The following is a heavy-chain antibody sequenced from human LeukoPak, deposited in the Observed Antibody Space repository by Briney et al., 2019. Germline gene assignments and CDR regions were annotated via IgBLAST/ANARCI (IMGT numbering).Heavy chain of an antibody. CDR2: ISAYNGNT. CDR3: ARAYIVGAPLDY. D-gene: IGHD1-26*01. CDR1: GYTFTNYG. Sequence: ASVEVSCKASGYTFTNYGISWVRQAPGQGLEWMGWISAYNGNTNYAQKLQGRVTMTTDTSTSTAYMELRSLRSDDTAVYYCARAYIVGAPLDYWGQGTLVTVSS. J-gene: IGHJ4*02. V-gene: IGHV1-18*01.